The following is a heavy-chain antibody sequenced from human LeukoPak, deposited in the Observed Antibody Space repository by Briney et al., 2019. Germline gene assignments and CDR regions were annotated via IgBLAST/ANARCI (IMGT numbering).Heavy chain of an antibody. D-gene: IGHD6-13*01. CDR3: ASGGSSSWYFDY. Sequence: SETLSLTCTVSGGSISSSSYYWGWIRQPPGKGLEWIGSIYYSGSTYYNPSLKSRVTISVDTSKNQFSLKLSSVTAAGTAVYYCASGGSSSWYFDYWGQGTLVTVSS. J-gene: IGHJ4*02. CDR1: GGSISSSSYY. CDR2: IYYSGST. V-gene: IGHV4-39*01.